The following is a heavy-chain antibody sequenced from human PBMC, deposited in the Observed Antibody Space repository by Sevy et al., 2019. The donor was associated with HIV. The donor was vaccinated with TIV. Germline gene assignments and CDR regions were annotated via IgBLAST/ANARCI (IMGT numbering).Heavy chain of an antibody. D-gene: IGHD2-21*01. J-gene: IGHJ6*02. CDR3: ARGGGAVDHGMDV. Sequence: ASVKVSSKASGGTFSSYDINWVRQAPGQGLEWMGQIIPMFGTSSYAHTLQGRVTITADESTSTAYMDLSSLRSEDTAVYYCARGGGAVDHGMDVWGQGTTVTVSS. V-gene: IGHV1-69*13. CDR2: IIPMFGTS. CDR1: GGTFSSYD.